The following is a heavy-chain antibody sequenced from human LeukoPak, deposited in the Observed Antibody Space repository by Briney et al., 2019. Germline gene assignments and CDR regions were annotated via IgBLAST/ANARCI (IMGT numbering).Heavy chain of an antibody. CDR3: ARADEVYYYYYMDV. V-gene: IGHV4-39*07. Sequence: SETLSLTCTVSGGSISSSSYYWGWIRQPPGKGLEWIGSIYYSGSTYYNPSLKSRVTISVDTSKNQFSLKLSSVTAADTAVYYCARADEVYYYYYMDVWGKGTTVTVSS. CDR2: IYYSGST. J-gene: IGHJ6*03. CDR1: GGSISSSSYY.